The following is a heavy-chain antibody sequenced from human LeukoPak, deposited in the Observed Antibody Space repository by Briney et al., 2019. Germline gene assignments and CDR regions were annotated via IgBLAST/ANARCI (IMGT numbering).Heavy chain of an antibody. D-gene: IGHD6-19*01. Sequence: KPSETLPLTCTVSGGSISSSSYYWGWIRQPPGKGLEWIGTIYYSGGTYYNPSLDSRVTISVDTSKNQLSLRLSSVTAADTAVYYCARHAYRSGWLDFWGQGTLVTVSS. CDR3: ARHAYRSGWLDF. CDR2: IYYSGGT. V-gene: IGHV4-39*01. CDR1: GGSISSSSYY. J-gene: IGHJ4*02.